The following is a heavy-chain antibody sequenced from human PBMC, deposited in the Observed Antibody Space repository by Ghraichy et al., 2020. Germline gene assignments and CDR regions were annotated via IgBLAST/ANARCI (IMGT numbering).Heavy chain of an antibody. CDR1: GGSFSGYY. Sequence: SETLSLTCAVYGGSFSGYYWSWIRQPPGKGLEWIGEINHSGSTNYNPSLKSRVTISVDTSKNQFSLKLSSVTAADTAVYYCARGVFKSNVLLWFGHDYYYYYGMDVWGQGTTVTVSS. CDR2: INHSGST. D-gene: IGHD3-10*01. CDR3: ARGVFKSNVLLWFGHDYYYYYGMDV. J-gene: IGHJ6*02. V-gene: IGHV4-34*01.